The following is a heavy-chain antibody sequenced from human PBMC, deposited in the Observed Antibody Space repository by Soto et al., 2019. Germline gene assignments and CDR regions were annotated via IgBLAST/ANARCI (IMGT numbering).Heavy chain of an antibody. D-gene: IGHD3-9*01. CDR1: GFPFSDYY. Sequence: QVQLVESGGDLVKPGESLRLSCAASGFPFSDYYMSWIRQAPGKGLEWVSSIGGSSSYTNNADSVMGRFTISRDNAKNSLYLQMNSLRAEDTAVYYCARRRPTGYYNYWGQGTLVTVSA. J-gene: IGHJ4*02. V-gene: IGHV3-11*05. CDR2: IGGSSSYT. CDR3: ARRRPTGYYNY.